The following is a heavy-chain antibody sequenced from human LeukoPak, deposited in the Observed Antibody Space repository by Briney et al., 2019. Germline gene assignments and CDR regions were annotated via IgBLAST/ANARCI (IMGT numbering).Heavy chain of an antibody. CDR1: GYTFTGYY. CDR3: ARDYWYSGTPGVRAFDI. J-gene: IGHJ3*02. Sequence: ASVKVSCKASGYTFTGYYMHWVRQAPGQGLEWMGWINPNSGGTNYAQKFQGRVTMTRDTSISTAYMELSRLRSDDTAVYYCARDYWYSGTPGVRAFDIWGQGTMVTVSS. V-gene: IGHV1-2*02. CDR2: INPNSGGT. D-gene: IGHD1-26*01.